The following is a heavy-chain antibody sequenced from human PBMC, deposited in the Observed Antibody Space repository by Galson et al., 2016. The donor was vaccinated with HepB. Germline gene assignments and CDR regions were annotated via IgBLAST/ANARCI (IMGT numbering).Heavy chain of an antibody. D-gene: IGHD2-8*02. CDR3: AREKVVYRTTSFNDGMDV. CDR1: GFTFSSYG. Sequence: SLRLSCAASGFTFSSYGMNWVRQAPGRGLEWVSFISSSSSYIHYADSVKGRFTISRDNAKNSLYLQMNSLRAEDTAVYYCAREKVVYRTTSFNDGMDVWGQGTLVTVSS. V-gene: IGHV3-21*01. CDR2: ISSSSSYI. J-gene: IGHJ4*02.